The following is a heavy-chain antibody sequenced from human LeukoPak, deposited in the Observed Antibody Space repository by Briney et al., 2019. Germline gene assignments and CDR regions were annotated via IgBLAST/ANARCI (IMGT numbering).Heavy chain of an antibody. CDR2: INWNGGST. CDR3: ASTIFGGFDP. V-gene: IGHV3-20*04. Sequence: GGSLRLSCSASGFTFDDYGMNWVGQAPGKGRDWVSGINWNGGSTGYADSVKGRFTISRDNAKNTLYLQMNSLRAEDTASYYCASTIFGGFDPWGQGTLVTVSS. D-gene: IGHD3-3*01. CDR1: GFTFDDYG. J-gene: IGHJ5*02.